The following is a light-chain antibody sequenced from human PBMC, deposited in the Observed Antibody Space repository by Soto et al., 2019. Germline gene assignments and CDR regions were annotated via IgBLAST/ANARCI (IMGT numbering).Light chain of an antibody. J-gene: IGKJ1*01. CDR2: GAS. CDR1: QSVSSSY. V-gene: IGKV3-20*01. CDR3: QQYGSTGT. Sequence: EIVLTQSPGTLSLSPGERATLSCRASQSVSSSYLAWYQQKPGQAPRLLIYGASSRATGIPDRFSGSGSGTDFPLTIRRLEPEDFAVYYCQQYGSTGTFGQGTKVEIK.